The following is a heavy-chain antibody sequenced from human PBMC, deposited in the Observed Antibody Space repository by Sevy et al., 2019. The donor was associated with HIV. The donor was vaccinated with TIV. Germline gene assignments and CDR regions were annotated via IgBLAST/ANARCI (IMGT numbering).Heavy chain of an antibody. CDR2: IKSEIDGGAI. CDR1: GFTFSSAW. J-gene: IGHJ6*02. Sequence: GGSLRLSCAASGFTFSSAWMSWVRQAPGKGLEWVGRIKSEIDGGAIDNAAPVKGRFSMSRENSKNTVYLQRKSLKTEDTASYYRITDPEYRGYDEEVINYYYYGMDVWGQGTTVTVSS. V-gene: IGHV3-15*01. D-gene: IGHD5-12*01. CDR3: ITDPEYRGYDEEVINYYYYGMDV.